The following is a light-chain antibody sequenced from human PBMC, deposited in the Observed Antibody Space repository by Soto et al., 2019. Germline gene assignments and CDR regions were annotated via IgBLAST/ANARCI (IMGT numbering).Light chain of an antibody. V-gene: IGKV3-11*01. Sequence: EIVLAQSPATLSLSPGERATLSCRASPSVSSYLSWYQQKPGQAPRLLIYDASNRATGIPARFSGSGSGTDFTLTISSLEPEDFAVYYCQHYGTSLLTFGQGTRLEI. CDR1: PSVSSY. CDR3: QHYGTSLLT. J-gene: IGKJ5*01. CDR2: DAS.